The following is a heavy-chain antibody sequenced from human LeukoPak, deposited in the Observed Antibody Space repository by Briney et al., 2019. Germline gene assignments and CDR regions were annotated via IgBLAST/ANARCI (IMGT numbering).Heavy chain of an antibody. CDR2: MNPNSGNT. D-gene: IGHD3-16*02. J-gene: IGHJ5*02. CDR3: ARGNKRYDYVWGSYRYRGFWFDP. Sequence: ASVKVSFKASGYTFTSYDINWVRQATGQGLEWMGWMNPNSGNTGYAQKFQGRVTMTRNTSISTAYMELSSLRSEDTAVYYCARGNKRYDYVWGSYRYRGFWFDPWGQGTLVTVSS. CDR1: GYTFTSYD. V-gene: IGHV1-8*01.